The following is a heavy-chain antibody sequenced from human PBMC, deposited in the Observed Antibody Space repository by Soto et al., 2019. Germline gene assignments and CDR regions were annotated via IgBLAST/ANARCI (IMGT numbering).Heavy chain of an antibody. CDR2: ISSSSSYI. J-gene: IGHJ4*02. D-gene: IGHD2-15*01. CDR1: GFTFSSYS. CDR3: AREGVYCSGGSCYFDY. V-gene: IGHV3-21*01. Sequence: EVQLVESGGGLVKPGGSLRLSCAASGFTFSSYSMNWVRQAPGKGLEWVSSISSSSSYIYYADSVKGRFTISRDNDKNSLYLQMNSLRAEDTAVYYCAREGVYCSGGSCYFDYWGQGTLVTVSS.